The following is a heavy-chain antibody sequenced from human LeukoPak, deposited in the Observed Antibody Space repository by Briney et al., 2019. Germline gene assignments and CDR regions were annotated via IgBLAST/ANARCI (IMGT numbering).Heavy chain of an antibody. J-gene: IGHJ4*02. CDR1: GFTVRTNY. CDR3: AKALSIWSGYYDY. Sequence: PGGSLRLSCAASGFTVRTNYMSWVRQAPGKGLEWVSIIYSGGSTYYADSVKGRFTISRDISKNTLYLQMSSLRAEDTAVYYCAKALSIWSGYYDYWGQGTLVTVSS. D-gene: IGHD3-3*01. V-gene: IGHV3-53*01. CDR2: IYSGGST.